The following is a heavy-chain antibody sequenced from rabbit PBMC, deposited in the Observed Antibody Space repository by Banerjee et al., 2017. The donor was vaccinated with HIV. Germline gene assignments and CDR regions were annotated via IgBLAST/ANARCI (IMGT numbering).Heavy chain of an antibody. J-gene: IGHJ4*01. CDR3: ARDDTNNGYDFYL. D-gene: IGHD6-1*01. CDR1: GFSFSSSYW. CDR2: IDNGDGST. V-gene: IGHV1S45*01. Sequence: QEQLEESGGDLVKPEGSLTLTCTASGFSFSSSYWICWVRQAPGKGLEWIGCIDNGDGSTYYASWAKGRFTISKTSSTTVTLQITSLTAADTATYFCARDDTNNGYDFYLWGQGTLVTVS.